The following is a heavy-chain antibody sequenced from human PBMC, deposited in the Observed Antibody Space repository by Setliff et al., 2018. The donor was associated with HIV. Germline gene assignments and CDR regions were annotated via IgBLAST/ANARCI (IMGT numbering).Heavy chain of an antibody. CDR1: TNTFLNYG. D-gene: IGHD2-8*02. V-gene: IGHV1-18*01. CDR3: ARDVGYCTATSCQTGFDY. Sequence: ASVKVSCKASTNTFLNYGISWVRQAPGQGLEWMGWISVHNDNSNYVQRFRDRVTMTTDIPTSTAYMELRGLRSDDTAVYYCARDVGYCTATSCQTGFDYWGRGTLVTVSS. CDR2: ISVHNDNS. J-gene: IGHJ4*02.